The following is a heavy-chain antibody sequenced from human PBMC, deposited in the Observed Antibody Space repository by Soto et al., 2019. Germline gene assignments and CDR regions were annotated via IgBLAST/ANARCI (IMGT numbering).Heavy chain of an antibody. D-gene: IGHD6-6*01. Sequence: SETLSLTCTVSGGSISSYYWSWIRQPPGKGLEWIGYIYYSGSTNYNPSLKSRVTISVDTSKNQFSLKLSSVTAADTAVYYCASYSSSSSYWAQGTLVTVSS. J-gene: IGHJ4*02. CDR2: IYYSGST. CDR1: GGSISSYY. V-gene: IGHV4-59*01. CDR3: ASYSSSSSY.